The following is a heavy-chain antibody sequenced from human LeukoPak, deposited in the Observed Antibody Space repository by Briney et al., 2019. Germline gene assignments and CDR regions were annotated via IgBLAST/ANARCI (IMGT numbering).Heavy chain of an antibody. Sequence: SVKVSCKTSGGTFSSYTISWVRQAPGQGLEWMGRIIPILGIANYAQKFQGRVTITADKSTSTAYMELSSLRSEDTAVYYCARHTHSSGWVFDYWGQGTLVTVSS. CDR3: ARHTHSSGWVFDY. D-gene: IGHD6-19*01. V-gene: IGHV1-69*02. CDR1: GGTFSSYT. J-gene: IGHJ4*02. CDR2: IIPILGIA.